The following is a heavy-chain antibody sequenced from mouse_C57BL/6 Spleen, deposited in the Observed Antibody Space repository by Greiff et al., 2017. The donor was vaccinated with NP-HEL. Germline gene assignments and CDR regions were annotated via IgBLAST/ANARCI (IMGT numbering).Heavy chain of an antibody. D-gene: IGHD4-1*01. CDR2: INPSSGYT. CDR3: ARERANWDFFDY. V-gene: IGHV1-4*01. J-gene: IGHJ2*01. Sequence: QVQLQQSGAELARPGASVKMSCKASGYTFTSYTMHWVKQRPGQGLEWIGYINPSSGYTKYNQKFKDKATLTADKSSSTAYMQLSSLTSEDSAVYYCARERANWDFFDYWGHSTTLTVSS. CDR1: GYTFTSYT.